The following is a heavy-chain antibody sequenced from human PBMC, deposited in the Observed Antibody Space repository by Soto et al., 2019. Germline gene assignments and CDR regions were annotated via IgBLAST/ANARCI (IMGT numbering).Heavy chain of an antibody. CDR2: ISAYNGNT. CDR3: ARDIFYDYGDANPNYNWFDP. CDR1: GYTFTSYG. V-gene: IGHV1-18*01. D-gene: IGHD4-17*01. Sequence: GASVKVSCKASGYTFTSYGISWVRQAPGQGLEWMGWISAYNGNTNYAQKLQGRVTMTTDTSTSTAYMELRSLRSDDTAVYYCARDIFYDYGDANPNYNWFDPWGQGTLVTVSS. J-gene: IGHJ5*02.